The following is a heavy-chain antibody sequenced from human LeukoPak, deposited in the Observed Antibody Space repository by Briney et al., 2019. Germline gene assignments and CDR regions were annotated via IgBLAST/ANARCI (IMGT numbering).Heavy chain of an antibody. CDR1: GGSISSYY. CDR2: IYYSGST. D-gene: IGHD5-18*01. J-gene: IGHJ4*02. Sequence: PSETLSLTCTVSGGSISSYYWSWIQQPPGKGLEWIGYIYYSGSTNYNPSLKSRVTISVDTSKNQFSLKLSSLTAADTAVYYCARSIQLWFPFDYWGQGTLVTVSS. V-gene: IGHV4-59*01. CDR3: ARSIQLWFPFDY.